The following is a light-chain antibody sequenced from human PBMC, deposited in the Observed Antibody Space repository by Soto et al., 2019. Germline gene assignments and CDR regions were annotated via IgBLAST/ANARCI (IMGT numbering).Light chain of an antibody. CDR2: DVT. CDR1: SSDVGGYNY. J-gene: IGLJ1*01. V-gene: IGLV2-14*03. CDR3: SSYTTSNTRQIV. Sequence: QSALTQPASVSGSPGQSITISCTGTSSDVGGYNYVSWYQHHPGKAPKLIIYDVTNRPSGVSNPFSGSKSGNTASLTISGLPHEDEADYYCSSYTTSNTRQIVFGTGTKLTVL.